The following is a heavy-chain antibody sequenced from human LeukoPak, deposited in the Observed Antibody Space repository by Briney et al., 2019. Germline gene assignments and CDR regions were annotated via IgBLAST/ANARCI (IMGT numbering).Heavy chain of an antibody. CDR3: TTDSYCSTTTCYASSNYYYGLDA. Sequence: GGSLRLSCAASGFTFSSYAMTWVRQAPGKGLEWVGRIYRNADGGTTDYAAPVKGRFTISRDDSKNTLYPQMNSLKTEDTAVYYCTTDSYCSTTTCYASSNYYYGLDAWGQGTSVTVSS. D-gene: IGHD2-2*01. CDR2: IYRNADGGTT. V-gene: IGHV3-15*05. J-gene: IGHJ6*02. CDR1: GFTFSSYA.